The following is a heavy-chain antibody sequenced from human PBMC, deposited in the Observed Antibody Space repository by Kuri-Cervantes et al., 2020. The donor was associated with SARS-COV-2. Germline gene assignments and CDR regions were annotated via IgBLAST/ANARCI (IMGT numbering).Heavy chain of an antibody. CDR3: ARVLTTVVPGYYYYMDV. CDR1: GGSISSYY. V-gene: IGHV4-4*07. CDR2: IYTSGST. D-gene: IGHD4-23*01. J-gene: IGHJ6*03. Sequence: SETLSLTCTVSGGSISSYYWSWIRQPAGKGLEWIGRIYTSGSTNYNPSLKSRVTMSVDTSKNQFSLKLSSVTAADTAVYYCARVLTTVVPGYYYYMDVWGKGTTVTVSS.